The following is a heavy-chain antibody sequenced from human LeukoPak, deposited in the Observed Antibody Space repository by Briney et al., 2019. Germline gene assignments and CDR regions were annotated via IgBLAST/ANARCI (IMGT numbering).Heavy chain of an antibody. V-gene: IGHV1-69*04. CDR3: ARGEERSSGWYEIFDY. D-gene: IGHD6-19*01. J-gene: IGHJ4*02. CDR2: IIPILGIA. Sequence: VASVKVSCKASGGTFSSYAISWVRQAPGQGLEWMGRIIPILGIANYAQKFQGRVTITADKSTSTAYMELSSLRSDDTAVFYCARGEERSSGWYEIFDYWGQGTLVTVSS. CDR1: GGTFSSYA.